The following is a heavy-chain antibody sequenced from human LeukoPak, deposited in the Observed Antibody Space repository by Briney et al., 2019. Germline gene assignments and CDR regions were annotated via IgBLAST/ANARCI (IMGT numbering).Heavy chain of an antibody. V-gene: IGHV1-2*02. Sequence: ASVNVSCKTSGYTFTAYYIHWVRQAPGQGLEWLGWINPNNAATKLTQKFQGSVTMTRDTSISTAYMELTRLRSDDTAVYYCARDWSVVPGGARDYHYYYMDVWGTGTTVTVSS. CDR2: INPNNAAT. J-gene: IGHJ6*03. CDR3: ARDWSVVPGGARDYHYYYMDV. D-gene: IGHD2-21*01. CDR1: GYTFTAYY.